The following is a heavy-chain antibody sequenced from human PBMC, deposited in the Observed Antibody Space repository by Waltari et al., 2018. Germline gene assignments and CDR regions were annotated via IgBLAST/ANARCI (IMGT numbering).Heavy chain of an antibody. CDR1: GFTFSSYA. CDR3: AKDRSFMPGSWHPLDY. Sequence: EVQLLESGGGLVQPGGSLRLSCAASGFTFSSYAMTWVRQAPGKGREWCEVISGTSATKHYADSVKGRFTISRDNSKNTLYLQMNSLRVEDTAVYYCAKDRSFMPGSWHPLDYWGQGALVTVSS. J-gene: IGHJ4*02. CDR2: ISGTSATK. V-gene: IGHV3-23*01. D-gene: IGHD6-13*01.